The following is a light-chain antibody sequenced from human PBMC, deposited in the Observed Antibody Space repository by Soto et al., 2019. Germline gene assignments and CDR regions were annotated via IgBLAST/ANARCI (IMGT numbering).Light chain of an antibody. J-gene: IGKJ5*01. Sequence: DIQVTQSPSTLSASVGDRVTITCRASQSISDWLAWYQQKPGKAPKLLIYTASSLETGVPSSFSGSGSGTEFTLTISSLQPDDFATYYCLQYSSYLVTFGQGTRLEIK. CDR1: QSISDW. CDR3: LQYSSYLVT. V-gene: IGKV1-5*01. CDR2: TAS.